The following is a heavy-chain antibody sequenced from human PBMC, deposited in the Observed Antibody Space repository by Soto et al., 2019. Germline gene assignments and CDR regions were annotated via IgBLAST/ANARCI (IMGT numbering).Heavy chain of an antibody. V-gene: IGHV1-69*13. CDR1: GSNFSNYA. CDR2: VIPIFGTA. D-gene: IGHD2-2*01. J-gene: IGHJ6*02. Sequence: PGKVSCKASGSNFSNYAISMVLQAPVQVPDCMRGVIPIFGTANYAQKFQGRVTITADESTSRAYMELSSLRSEDTAVYYCARGYCSSTSCGTDYYYYYGMDVWGQGTTVTVSS. CDR3: ARGYCSSTSCGTDYYYYYGMDV.